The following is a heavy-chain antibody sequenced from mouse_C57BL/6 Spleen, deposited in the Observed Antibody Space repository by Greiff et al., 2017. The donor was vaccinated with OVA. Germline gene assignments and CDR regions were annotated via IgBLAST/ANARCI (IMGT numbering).Heavy chain of an antibody. Sequence: QVQLQQPGAELVRPGSSVKLSCKASGYTFTSYWMHWVKQRPIQGLEWIGNIDPSDSETHYNQKFKDKATLTVDTSSSTAYMQLSSLTSENSAVYYCARGTAQATAWCAYWGQGTLVTVSA. J-gene: IGHJ3*01. D-gene: IGHD3-2*02. CDR3: ARGTAQATAWCAY. V-gene: IGHV1-52*01. CDR2: IDPSDSET. CDR1: GYTFTSYW.